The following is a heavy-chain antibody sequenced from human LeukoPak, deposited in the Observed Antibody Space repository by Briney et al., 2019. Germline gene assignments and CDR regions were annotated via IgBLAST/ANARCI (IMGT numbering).Heavy chain of an antibody. CDR2: ISTSSSYI. D-gene: IGHD3-22*01. J-gene: IGHJ4*02. V-gene: IGHV3-21*01. Sequence: GGSLRLSCAAPGFTFSSYTMNWVRQAPGKGLEWVSSISTSSSYIYFADSVRGRFTISRDNAKNSLSLQMNSLRSDDTAVYYCARGQIYYDGSGFDYWGQGTLVTVSS. CDR3: ARGQIYYDGSGFDY. CDR1: GFTFSSYT.